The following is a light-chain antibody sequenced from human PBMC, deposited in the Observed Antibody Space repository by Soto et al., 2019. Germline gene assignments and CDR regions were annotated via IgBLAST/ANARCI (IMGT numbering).Light chain of an antibody. CDR1: RDIVTS. J-gene: IGKJ1*01. CDR2: AAS. V-gene: IGKV1-39*01. CDR3: QQSYSSRT. Sequence: DIQMTQSPSSLSASVGDRVIITCRASRDIVTSLNWYQQHPVKGPKILIYAASTLQRGVPSRFSGSGSGTDFNLTISRRQPEDYATYYCQQSYSSRTLGQGTTVEIK.